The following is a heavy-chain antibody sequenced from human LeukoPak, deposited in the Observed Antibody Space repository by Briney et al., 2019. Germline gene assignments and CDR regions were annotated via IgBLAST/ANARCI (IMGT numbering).Heavy chain of an antibody. CDR2: TSWDGGST. V-gene: IGHV3-43*01. CDR3: AKDIARYDSERGAFDI. J-gene: IGHJ3*02. D-gene: IGHD3-22*01. Sequence: GGSLRLSCAASGFTFDDYTMHWVRQAPGKGLEWVSLTSWDGGSTYYADSVKGRFTISRDNSKNSLYLQMNSLRTEDTALYYCAKDIARYDSERGAFDIWGQGTMVTVSS. CDR1: GFTFDDYT.